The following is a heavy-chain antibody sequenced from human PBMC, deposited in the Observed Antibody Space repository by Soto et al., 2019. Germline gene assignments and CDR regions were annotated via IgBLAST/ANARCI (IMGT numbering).Heavy chain of an antibody. J-gene: IGHJ6*02. CDR1: GYTFTSYD. CDR3: ARDVVPAAIVGIYYYYGMDV. CDR2: MNPNSGNT. D-gene: IGHD2-2*01. V-gene: IGHV1-8*01. Sequence: ASVKVSCKASGYTFTSYDINWVRQATGQGLEWMGWMNPNSGNTGYAQKFQGRVTMTRNTSISTAYMELSSLRSEDTAVYYRARDVVPAAIVGIYYYYGMDVWGQGTTVTVSS.